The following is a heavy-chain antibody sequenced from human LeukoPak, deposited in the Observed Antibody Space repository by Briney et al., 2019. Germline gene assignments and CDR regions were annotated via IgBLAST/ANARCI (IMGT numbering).Heavy chain of an antibody. V-gene: IGHV4-4*07. J-gene: IGHJ4*02. Sequence: SETLSLTCTVSGGSISSYSWSWIRQPAGEGLEWIGRIYTSGSTNYNPSLKSRVTMSVDTSKNQFSLKLISVTAADTAVYYCARAGDYSSRWLRFDYWGQGTLVTVSS. CDR3: ARAGDYSSRWLRFDY. CDR1: GGSISSYS. CDR2: IYTSGST. D-gene: IGHD6-19*01.